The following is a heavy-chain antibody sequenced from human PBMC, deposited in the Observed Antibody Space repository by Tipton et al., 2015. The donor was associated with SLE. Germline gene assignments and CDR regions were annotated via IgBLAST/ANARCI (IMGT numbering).Heavy chain of an antibody. CDR2: INNTGST. J-gene: IGHJ6*04. D-gene: IGHD5-24*01. Sequence: TLSLTCTVSGGSISSSSYYWGWIRQPPGKGLEWIGYINNTGSTNYNPSLKSRATISVGTSRNQFSLNLNSVTAADTAVYYCARSREGYNYYYGMDVWGKGTTVTVSS. CDR1: GGSISSSSYY. CDR3: ARSREGYNYYYGMDV. V-gene: IGHV4-61*05.